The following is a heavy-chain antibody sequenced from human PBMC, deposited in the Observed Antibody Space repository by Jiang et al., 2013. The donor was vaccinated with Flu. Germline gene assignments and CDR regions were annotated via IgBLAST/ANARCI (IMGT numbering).Heavy chain of an antibody. D-gene: IGHD4-17*01. CDR1: GFSFIDYA. Sequence: VQLVESGGGAVQPGKSLRLSCAASGFSFIDYAIHWVRQAPGKGLEWVAVISSDGRETYYGDSVKGRFGFSRDNSKKTLLLEMDSLRPEDTAVYYCARGDYGDPTGGFDIWGRGTVVSVSS. V-gene: IGHV3-30*01. CDR3: ARGDYGDPTGGFDI. CDR2: ISSDGRET. J-gene: IGHJ3*02.